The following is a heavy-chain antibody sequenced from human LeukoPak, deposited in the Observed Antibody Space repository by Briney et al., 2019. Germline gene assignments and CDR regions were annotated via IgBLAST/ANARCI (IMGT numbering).Heavy chain of an antibody. D-gene: IGHD3-3*01. CDR2: INPNSGGT. Sequence: GESLKISCKASGYTFTGYYMHWVRQAPGQGLEWMGRINPNSGGTNYAQKFQGRVTMTRDTSISTAYVELSRLRSDDTAVYYCARGDFPYGMDVWGQGTTVTVSS. CDR3: ARGDFPYGMDV. J-gene: IGHJ6*02. CDR1: GYTFTGYY. V-gene: IGHV1-2*06.